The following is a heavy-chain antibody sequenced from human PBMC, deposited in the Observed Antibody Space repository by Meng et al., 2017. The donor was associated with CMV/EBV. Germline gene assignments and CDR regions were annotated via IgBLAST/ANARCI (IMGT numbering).Heavy chain of an antibody. CDR1: GGTFSSYA. D-gene: IGHD1-20*01. V-gene: IGHV1-69*12. CDR2: IIPIFGTA. J-gene: IGHJ2*01. CDR3: ASVTGIGWWYFDL. Sequence: QARRGDCGAEVTKPGSSVNVSGKASGGTFSSYAISWVRQAPGQGLEWMGGIIPIFGTANYAQKFQGRVTITADESTSTAYMELSSLRSEDTAVYYCASVTGIGWWYFDLWGRGTLVTVSS.